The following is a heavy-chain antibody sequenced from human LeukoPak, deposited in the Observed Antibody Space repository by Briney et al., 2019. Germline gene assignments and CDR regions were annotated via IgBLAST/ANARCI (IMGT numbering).Heavy chain of an antibody. D-gene: IGHD2-8*01. CDR2: IYYSGST. Sequence: PSETLSLTCTVSGGSVSSSSYYWGWIRQPPGKGLEWIGSIYYSGSTYYNPSLKSRVTLSVDTSKNQFSLKLSSVTAADTAVYYCARLMLRFDPWGQGTLVTVSS. V-gene: IGHV4-39*01. CDR3: ARLMLRFDP. J-gene: IGHJ5*02. CDR1: GGSVSSSSYY.